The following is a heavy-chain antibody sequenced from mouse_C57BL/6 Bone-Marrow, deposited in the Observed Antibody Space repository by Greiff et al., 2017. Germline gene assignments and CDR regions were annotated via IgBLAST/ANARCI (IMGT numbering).Heavy chain of an antibody. J-gene: IGHJ3*01. CDR2: IIPGSGST. D-gene: IGHD1-1*01. CDR3: ARDLLRLWFAY. Sequence: QVQLQQSGAELMKPGASVKLSCKATGYTFTGYWIEWVKQRPGHGLEWVGEIIPGSGSTKYNEKFKGKATFTADTSYNTVYMQLSRLTTEDSAVYYGARDLLRLWFAYWGQGTLVTVSA. CDR1: GYTFTGYW. V-gene: IGHV1-9*01.